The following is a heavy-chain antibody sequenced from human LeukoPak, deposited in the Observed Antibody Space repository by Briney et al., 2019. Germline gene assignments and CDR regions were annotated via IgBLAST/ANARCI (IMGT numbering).Heavy chain of an antibody. D-gene: IGHD4-17*01. Sequence: ASVKVSCKASGYTFSGYYMHWVRQAPGQGLEWVGWINPNSGGTNYAQKLQGRVTMTTDTSTSTAYMELRSLRSDDTAVYYCARDGTTELALYYFDYWGQGTLVTASS. V-gene: IGHV1-2*02. CDR2: INPNSGGT. J-gene: IGHJ4*02. CDR1: GYTFSGYY. CDR3: ARDGTTELALYYFDY.